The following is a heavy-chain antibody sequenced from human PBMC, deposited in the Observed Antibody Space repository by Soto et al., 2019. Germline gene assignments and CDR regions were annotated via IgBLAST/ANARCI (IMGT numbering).Heavy chain of an antibody. Sequence: QVQLQESGPGLVKPSETLSLTCTVSGGSISSYYWSWIRQPPGKGLEWIGYIYYSGSTNYNPSPTTRVTRSVATAKNQFSLTLSPVTGADTAVYYCARRVGSAADYWGQGTLVTVSS. D-gene: IGHD1-26*01. J-gene: IGHJ4*02. CDR1: GGSISSYY. CDR2: IYYSGST. CDR3: ARRVGSAADY. V-gene: IGHV4-59*08.